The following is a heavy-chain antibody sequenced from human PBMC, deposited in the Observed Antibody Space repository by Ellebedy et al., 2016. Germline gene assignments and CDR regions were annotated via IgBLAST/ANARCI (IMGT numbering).Heavy chain of an antibody. CDR3: ARVGGADRAHAFDI. Sequence: GGSLRLSCAASGFPFDDYAMFWVRQPPGKGLEWVSLIGWDGASTDYADSVKGRFTISRDNAKNSVYLQMNSLKTEDTAVYYCARVGGADRAHAFDIWGQGTMVTVSS. D-gene: IGHD1-26*01. J-gene: IGHJ3*02. CDR1: GFPFDDYA. CDR2: IGWDGAST. V-gene: IGHV3-43*01.